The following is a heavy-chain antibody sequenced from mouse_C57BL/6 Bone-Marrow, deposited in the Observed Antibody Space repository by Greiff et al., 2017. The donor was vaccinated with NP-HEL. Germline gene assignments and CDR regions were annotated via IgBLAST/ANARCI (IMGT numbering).Heavy chain of an antibody. CDR3: ARRDRGSSFDY. J-gene: IGHJ2*01. CDR1: GFTFSNYY. V-gene: IGHV5-12*01. CDR2: ISNGGGST. D-gene: IGHD1-1*01. Sequence: EVKLVESGGGLVQPGGSLKLSCAASGFTFSNYYMYWVRQTPEKRLEWVAYISNGGGSTYYPATVKGRFTISRDNAKNTLYLQMSRLKSEDTAMYYCARRDRGSSFDYWGQGTTLTVSS.